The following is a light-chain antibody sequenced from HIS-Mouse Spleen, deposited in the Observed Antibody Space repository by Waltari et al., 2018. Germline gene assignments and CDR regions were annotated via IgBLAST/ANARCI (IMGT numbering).Light chain of an antibody. CDR3: CSYAGSSTWV. CDR1: SSAVGSYNL. Sequence: QSALTQPASVSGSPGQSIPISCPGTSSAVGSYNLVSWYQQHPGKAPKLMIYKGSKRPSGVSNRFSGSKSGNTASLTISGLQAEDEADYYCCSYAGSSTWVFGGGTKLTVL. V-gene: IGLV2-23*01. CDR2: KGS. J-gene: IGLJ3*02.